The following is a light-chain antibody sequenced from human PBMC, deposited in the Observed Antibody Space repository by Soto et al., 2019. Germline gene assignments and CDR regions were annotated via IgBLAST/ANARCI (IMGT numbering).Light chain of an antibody. CDR1: NSDVGGHNF. CDR2: EVS. Sequence: QSALTQPASVSGSPGQSITISCTGTNSDVGGHNFVSWYQQHPGKAPKLMIYEVSNRPSGVSNRFSGSKSGNTASLTISGLQAEDEADYFCSSYTLTSTVVFGGGTKVTVL. CDR3: SSYTLTSTVV. V-gene: IGLV2-14*01. J-gene: IGLJ2*01.